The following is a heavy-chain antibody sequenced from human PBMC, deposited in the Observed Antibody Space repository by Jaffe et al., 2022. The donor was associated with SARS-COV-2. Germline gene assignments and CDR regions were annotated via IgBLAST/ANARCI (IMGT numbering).Heavy chain of an antibody. V-gene: IGHV3-7*03. CDR3: ASTWSDPRGHY. CDR2: IKEDGSAK. CDR1: GLTFSTYW. J-gene: IGHJ4*02. D-gene: IGHD1-26*01. Sequence: EVQLVESGGGLVQPGGSLRLSCAASGLTFSTYWMSWVRQAPGKGLEWVANIKEDGSAKFYVDSVKGRFTISRDNAKNSLDLQMNSLRAEDTAVYYCASTWSDPRGHYWGQGTLVTVSS.